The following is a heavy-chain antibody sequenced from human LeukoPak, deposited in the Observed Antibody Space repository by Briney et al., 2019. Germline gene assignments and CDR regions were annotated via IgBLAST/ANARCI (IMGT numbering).Heavy chain of an antibody. CDR2: ISDTGDNI. V-gene: IGHV3-23*01. CDR1: GLTFSGYA. Sequence: PGGSLRLSCAASGLTFSGYAMKWVRQAPGKGLEWVSGISDTGDNIYYADSVKGRFTISRDNSKNTLYLQMNSLRAEDTAVYYCAKDYPPIVVIDWGQGTLVTVSS. D-gene: IGHD2-21*01. J-gene: IGHJ4*02. CDR3: AKDYPPIVVID.